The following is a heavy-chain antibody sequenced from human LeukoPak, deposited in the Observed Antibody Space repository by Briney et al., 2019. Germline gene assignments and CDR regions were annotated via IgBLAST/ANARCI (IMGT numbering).Heavy chain of an antibody. CDR2: INYSGST. J-gene: IGHJ6*02. CDR1: GGSISSYY. Sequence: SETLSLTCTASGGSISSYYWSWIRQPPGKGLVWIGYINYSGSTNYKPSLKSRVIISVDTSKNQFSLKLSSVTAADTAVYYCARLPPLGRPFPRGHYYYGMDVWGQGTTVTVSS. V-gene: IGHV4-59*08. D-gene: IGHD3-10*01. CDR3: ARLPPLGRPFPRGHYYYGMDV.